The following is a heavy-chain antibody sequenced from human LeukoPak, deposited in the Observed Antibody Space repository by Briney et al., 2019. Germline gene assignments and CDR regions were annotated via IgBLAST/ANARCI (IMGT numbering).Heavy chain of an antibody. D-gene: IGHD3-3*01. V-gene: IGHV3-30*18. CDR3: AKIVFGDFWSGYYTEPENDY. J-gene: IGHJ4*02. CDR2: ISYDGSNK. CDR1: GFTFSSYG. Sequence: PGGSLRLSCAASGFTFSSYGMHWVRQAPGKGLEWVAVISYDGSNKYYADSVKGRFTISRDNSKNTLYLQMNSLRAEDTAVYYCAKIVFGDFWSGYYTEPENDYWGQGTLVTVSS.